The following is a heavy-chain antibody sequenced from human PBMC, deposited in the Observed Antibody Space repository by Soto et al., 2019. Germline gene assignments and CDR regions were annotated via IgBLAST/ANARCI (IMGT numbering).Heavy chain of an antibody. CDR3: ATLWFGEGNY. CDR2: IYYSGST. J-gene: IGHJ4*02. D-gene: IGHD3-10*01. Sequence: QLQLQESGPGLVKPSETLSLTCTVSGDSISSSSYYWGWIRQPPGKGLEWIGSIYYSGSTYYNPSLKSRVTISVDTSKNQFPLKLSSVTAADTAVYYCATLWFGEGNYWDQGTLVTVSS. V-gene: IGHV4-39*01. CDR1: GDSISSSSYY.